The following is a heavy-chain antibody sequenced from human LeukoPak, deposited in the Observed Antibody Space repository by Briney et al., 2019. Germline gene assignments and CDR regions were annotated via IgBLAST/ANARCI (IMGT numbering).Heavy chain of an antibody. Sequence: GGSLRLSCAASGFTFSSYAMSWVRQAPGKGLEWVSAISGGGGSTYYADSVKGRFTISRDNSKNTLYLQMNSLRAEDTAVYYCAKDPGGYSYGPQLDYWGQGTLVTVSS. V-gene: IGHV3-23*01. D-gene: IGHD5-18*01. CDR3: AKDPGGYSYGPQLDY. CDR1: GFTFSSYA. J-gene: IGHJ4*02. CDR2: ISGGGGST.